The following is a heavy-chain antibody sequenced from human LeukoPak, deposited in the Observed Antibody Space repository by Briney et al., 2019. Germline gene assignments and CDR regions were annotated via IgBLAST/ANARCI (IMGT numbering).Heavy chain of an antibody. D-gene: IGHD4-17*01. CDR3: ARVISHDYGDYPRFDY. CDR1: GYTFTGYY. J-gene: IGHJ4*02. CDR2: INPNSGGT. Sequence: LVASVKVSCKASGYTFTGYYMHWVRQAPGQGLEWMGWINPNSGGTNYAQKFQGRVTMTRDTSISTAYMELSRLRSDDTAVYYCARVISHDYGDYPRFDYWGQGTLVTVSS. V-gene: IGHV1-2*03.